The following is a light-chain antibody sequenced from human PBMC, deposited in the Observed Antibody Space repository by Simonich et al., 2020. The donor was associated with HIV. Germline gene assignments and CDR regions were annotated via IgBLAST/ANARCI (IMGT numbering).Light chain of an antibody. CDR2: KVS. J-gene: IGKJ1*01. CDR1: QSLVHSDGNTY. V-gene: IGKV2-30*02. CDR3: MQGTLWWT. Sequence: DIVMTQSPLSLPVTLGQPASISCGYSQSLVHSDGNTYLNWYHQRPGQSPRRLIYKVSNQDSAVPDRFSGSGSDTDFTLKISSVEAEDVGIDYCMQGTLWWTFGQGTKVEIK.